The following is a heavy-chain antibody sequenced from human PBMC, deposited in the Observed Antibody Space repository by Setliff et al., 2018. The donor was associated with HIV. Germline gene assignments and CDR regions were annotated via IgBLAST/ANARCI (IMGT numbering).Heavy chain of an antibody. V-gene: IGHV4-4*08. J-gene: IGHJ6*02. CDR2: IHPSGET. D-gene: IGHD2-15*01. CDR3: ARKAADVSGGGMDV. CDR1: GGSINYYY. Sequence: SETLSLTCTVSGGSINYYYWSWIRQPPGRNPEYIGYIHPSGETYYSPSLMSRLTISLDTANNRFSLRLTSATAADTAIYYCARKAADVSGGGMDVWGQGTTVTVSS.